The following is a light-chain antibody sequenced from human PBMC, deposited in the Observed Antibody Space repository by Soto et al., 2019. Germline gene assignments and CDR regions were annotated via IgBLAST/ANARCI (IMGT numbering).Light chain of an antibody. J-gene: IGLJ1*01. CDR2: GVN. V-gene: IGLV2-8*01. Sequence: QSALTQPPSASGSPGQSVTNSCTGTSSDVGGYNYVSWYQQHPGKAPQLVIYGVNKRASGVPDRFSGSKSGNTASLTVSGLQAEDEADYYCSSYAGSNILYVFGTGTKLTVL. CDR3: SSYAGSNILYV. CDR1: SSDVGGYNY.